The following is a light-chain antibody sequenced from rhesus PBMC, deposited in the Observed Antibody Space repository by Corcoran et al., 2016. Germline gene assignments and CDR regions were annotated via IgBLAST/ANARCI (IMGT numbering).Light chain of an antibody. Sequence: DIQMSQSPSSLSASVGDKVTITCRASQDISNALAWYQQKPGKVPNLLIYAASSVDSGVPSRFSGSRSGTDFTLPISSLQPEDFATYYCQQGYSTPFTFGPGTKLDIK. CDR3: QQGYSTPFT. J-gene: IGKJ3*01. CDR1: QDISNA. V-gene: IGKV1-33*02. CDR2: AAS.